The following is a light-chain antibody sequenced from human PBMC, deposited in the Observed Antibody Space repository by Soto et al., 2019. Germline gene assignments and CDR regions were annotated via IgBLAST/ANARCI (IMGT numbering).Light chain of an antibody. CDR1: QSVLYSSNNKNF. V-gene: IGKV4-1*01. CDR3: QQFYITPLT. J-gene: IGKJ4*01. CDR2: WAS. Sequence: DIVMTQSPDSLAVPLGERATINCKSSQSVLYSSNNKNFLAWYQQKAGQPPKLLIYWASTRESGVPDRFSGSGSETDFTLTISSLQAEDVAVYYCQQFYITPLTFGGGTKVEIK.